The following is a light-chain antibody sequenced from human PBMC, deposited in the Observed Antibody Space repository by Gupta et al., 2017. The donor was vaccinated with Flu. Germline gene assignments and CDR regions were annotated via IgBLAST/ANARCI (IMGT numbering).Light chain of an antibody. V-gene: IGKV1-5*03. Sequence: IQFTQSPSTLSAFEGDRVTITCRASENIFTWLAWYQQKPGTAPKLLIQKASTLENGVPARFSGSGSGTEFTLIISSLHPDDFATYFCQQYLRYPWTFGPATKVDIE. CDR3: QQYLRYPWT. J-gene: IGKJ1*01. CDR1: ENIFTW. CDR2: KAS.